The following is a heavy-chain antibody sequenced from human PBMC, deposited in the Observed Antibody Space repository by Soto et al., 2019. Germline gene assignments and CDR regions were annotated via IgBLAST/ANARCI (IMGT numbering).Heavy chain of an antibody. CDR1: GYSFTSYW. D-gene: IGHD4-17*01. Sequence: GESLKISCKGSGYSFTSYWIGWVRQMPGKGLEWMGIIYPGDSDTRYSPSFQGQVTISADKSISTAYLQWSSLKASDTAMYYCARVKGGGPPNYGDYEIAYWGQGTLVTVSS. CDR2: IYPGDSDT. J-gene: IGHJ4*02. V-gene: IGHV5-51*01. CDR3: ARVKGGGPPNYGDYEIAY.